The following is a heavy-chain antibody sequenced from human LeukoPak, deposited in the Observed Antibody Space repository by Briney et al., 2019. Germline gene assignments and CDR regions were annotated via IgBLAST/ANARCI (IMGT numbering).Heavy chain of an antibody. CDR1: GYTFTSYY. CDR2: INTRGGST. CDR3: ARAVGIADDY. Sequence: ASVKVSCKASGYTFTSYYMHWVRQAPGQGLEWMGIINTRGGSTSYAQKFQGRVTMTRDTSTSTVYMELSRLRSEDTAVYYCARAVGIADDYWGQGTLVTVSS. V-gene: IGHV1-46*01. D-gene: IGHD6-13*01. J-gene: IGHJ4*02.